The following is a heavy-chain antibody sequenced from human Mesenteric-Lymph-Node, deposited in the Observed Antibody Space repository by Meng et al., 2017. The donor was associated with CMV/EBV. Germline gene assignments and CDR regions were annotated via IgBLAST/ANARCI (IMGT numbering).Heavy chain of an antibody. V-gene: IGHV1-2*02. Sequence: ASVKVSCKASGYTFTGYYMHWVRQAPGQGLEWMGWINPNSGGTNYAQKFQGRVTMTRDTSISTAYMELSRLRSDDTAVYYGARVPAATLLNYYYYGMDVWGQGTTVTVSS. D-gene: IGHD2-2*01. CDR1: GYTFTGYY. CDR3: ARVPAATLLNYYYYGMDV. J-gene: IGHJ6*02. CDR2: INPNSGGT.